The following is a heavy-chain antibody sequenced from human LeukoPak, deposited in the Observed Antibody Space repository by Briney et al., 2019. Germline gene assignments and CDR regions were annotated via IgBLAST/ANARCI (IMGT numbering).Heavy chain of an antibody. CDR2: INHSGST. D-gene: IGHD6-19*01. V-gene: IGHV4-34*01. CDR1: GGSFSGYY. J-gene: IGHJ6*02. Sequence: SGTLSLTCAVYGGSFSGYYWSWIRQPPGKGLEWIGEINHSGSTNYNPSLKSRVTISVDTSKNQFSLKLSSVTAADTAVYYCARGGQWLGFYYYGMDVWGQGTTVTVSS. CDR3: ARGGQWLGFYYYGMDV.